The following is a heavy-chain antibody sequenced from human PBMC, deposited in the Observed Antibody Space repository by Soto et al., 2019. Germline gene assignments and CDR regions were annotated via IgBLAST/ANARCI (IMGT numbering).Heavy chain of an antibody. Sequence: ASVKVSCKASGYTFTSYAMHWVRQAPGQRLEWMGWINAGNGNTKYSQKFQGRVTITWDTSASTAYMELSSLRSEDTAVYYCARVGLNRADYYGMDVWGQGTTVTVSS. D-gene: IGHD3-16*01. V-gene: IGHV1-3*01. CDR1: GYTFTSYA. J-gene: IGHJ6*02. CDR2: INAGNGNT. CDR3: ARVGLNRADYYGMDV.